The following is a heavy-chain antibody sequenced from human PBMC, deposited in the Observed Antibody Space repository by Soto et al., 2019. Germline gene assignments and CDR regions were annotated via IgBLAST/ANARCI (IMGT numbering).Heavy chain of an antibody. CDR2: IYYSGST. D-gene: IGHD4-17*01. V-gene: IGHV4-31*03. Sequence: QVQLQESGPGLVKPSQTLSLTCTVSGGSISSGGYYWSWIRQHPGKGLEWIGYIYYSGSTYYNPSLKSRVTISVDTSKNQFSLKLSSVTAADMAVYYCARGGFNYGGNFRWGGWYFDLWGRGTLVTVSS. CDR3: ARGGFNYGGNFRWGGWYFDL. J-gene: IGHJ2*01. CDR1: GGSISSGGYY.